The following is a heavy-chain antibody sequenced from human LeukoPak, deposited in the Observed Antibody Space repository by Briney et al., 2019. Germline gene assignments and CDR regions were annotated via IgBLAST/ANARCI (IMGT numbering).Heavy chain of an antibody. V-gene: IGHV3-23*01. J-gene: IGHJ4*02. CDR1: GFTFSSYG. Sequence: PGGSQRLSCAASGFTFSSYGMSWVRQAPGKGLEWVSVISGSGGSTYYADSVKGRFTISRDNSKNTVYLQVNSLRAEDTAVYYCAKDSDSSGSIGPSYFDYWGQGTLVTVSS. CDR2: ISGSGGST. D-gene: IGHD3-22*01. CDR3: AKDSDSSGSIGPSYFDY.